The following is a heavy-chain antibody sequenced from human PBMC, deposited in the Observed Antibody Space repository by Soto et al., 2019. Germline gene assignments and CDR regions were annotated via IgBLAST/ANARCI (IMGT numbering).Heavy chain of an antibody. Sequence: GGSLRLSCAASGFTFSSYAMHWVRQAPGKGLEWVAVISYDGSNKYYADSVKGRFTISRDNSKNTLYLQMNSLRAEDTAVYYCARSGRTYYYDSSGYYYWGQGTLVTVSS. V-gene: IGHV3-30-3*01. CDR2: ISYDGSNK. D-gene: IGHD3-22*01. CDR1: GFTFSSYA. CDR3: ARSGRTYYYDSSGYYY. J-gene: IGHJ4*02.